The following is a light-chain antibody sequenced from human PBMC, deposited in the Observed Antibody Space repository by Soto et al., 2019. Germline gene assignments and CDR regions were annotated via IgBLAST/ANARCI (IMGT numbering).Light chain of an antibody. V-gene: IGKV3-11*01. CDR1: QSVSSS. Sequence: SPASLSLSQGESATLSCRASQSVSSSLAWYQQKPGQAPRLLIYDASNRATGIPARFSGSGSGTDFTLTICRVEPEDVAAYICQHRSNWPPTFGQGTRLEIK. CDR3: QHRSNWPPT. J-gene: IGKJ5*01. CDR2: DAS.